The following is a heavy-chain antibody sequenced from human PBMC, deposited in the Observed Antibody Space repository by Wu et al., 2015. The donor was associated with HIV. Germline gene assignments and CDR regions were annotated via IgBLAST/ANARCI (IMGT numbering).Heavy chain of an antibody. CDR3: ARDPMAEPNWYFDL. CDR1: GYTFTTYY. D-gene: IGHD1-14*01. CDR2: INPSGGTT. Sequence: QVQLVQSGAEVKKPGASVKISCKASGYTFTTYYLHWVRQAPGQGLEWMGIINPSGGTTTYAQKFQGRVTMTRDTSTSTVYMELTSLRSEDTAVYYCARDPMAEPNWYFDLWGRGTLVTVSS. J-gene: IGHJ2*01. V-gene: IGHV1-46*01.